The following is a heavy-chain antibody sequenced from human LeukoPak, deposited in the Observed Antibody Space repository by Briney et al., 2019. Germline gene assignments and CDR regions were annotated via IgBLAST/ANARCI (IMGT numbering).Heavy chain of an antibody. Sequence: SETLSLTCAVYGGSFSGYYWSWIRQPPGKGLEWIGYIYYSGSTNYNPSLKSRVTISVDTSKNQFSLKLSSVTAADTAVYYCARVHYGDYEPFDYWGQGTLVTVSS. CDR3: ARVHYGDYEPFDY. CDR1: GGSFSGYY. CDR2: IYYSGST. J-gene: IGHJ4*02. D-gene: IGHD4-17*01. V-gene: IGHV4-59*01.